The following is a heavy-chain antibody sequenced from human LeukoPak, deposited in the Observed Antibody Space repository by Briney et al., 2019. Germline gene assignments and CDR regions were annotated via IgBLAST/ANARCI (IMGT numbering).Heavy chain of an antibody. CDR2: IRQDEGEK. CDR1: GFNFISHW. V-gene: IGHV3-7*01. Sequence: GGSLRLSCAASGFNFISHWMTWVRQAPGKGLEWVANIRQDEGEKYYADSVTGRFTISRDNAKNTLYLQMNGLRAEDTAVYYCARGMIVGGKADYYYGLDVWGQGTTVTVSS. CDR3: ARGMIVGGKADYYYGLDV. D-gene: IGHD1-26*01. J-gene: IGHJ6*02.